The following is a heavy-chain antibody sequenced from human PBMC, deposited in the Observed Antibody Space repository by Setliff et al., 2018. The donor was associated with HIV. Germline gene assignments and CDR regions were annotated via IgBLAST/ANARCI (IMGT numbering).Heavy chain of an antibody. V-gene: IGHV3-30*02. CDR3: AKDVYVAKYYYGSSWYYLDY. D-gene: IGHD6-13*01. Sequence: PGGSLRLSCVASGFTFSSYGMHWVRQAPGKGLEWVAFIRYDGSNKYYADSVKGRFTISRDNSKNTLYLQMNSLRAEDTAVYYCAKDVYVAKYYYGSSWYYLDYWGQGTLVTVS. CDR1: GFTFSSYG. J-gene: IGHJ4*02. CDR2: IRYDGSNK.